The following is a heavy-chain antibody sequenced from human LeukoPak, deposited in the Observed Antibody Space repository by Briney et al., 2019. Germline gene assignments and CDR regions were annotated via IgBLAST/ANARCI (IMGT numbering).Heavy chain of an antibody. J-gene: IGHJ3*02. CDR1: GGSLSGYY. D-gene: IGHD3-9*01. Sequence: SETLSLTCAVYGGSLSGYYWTWIRQPPGKGLEWIGEINHSGSTNYNPSLKSRVTISVDTSKNQFSLNLSSVTAADTAFYYCARRGSIFEDSEWRTAFDIWGQGTMVIVSS. V-gene: IGHV4-34*01. CDR3: ARRGSIFEDSEWRTAFDI. CDR2: INHSGST.